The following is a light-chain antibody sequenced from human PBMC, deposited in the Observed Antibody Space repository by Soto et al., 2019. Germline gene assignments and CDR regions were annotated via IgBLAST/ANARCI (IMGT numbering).Light chain of an antibody. J-gene: IGLJ1*01. CDR1: SSNIGGNS. V-gene: IGLV1-51*01. Sequence: QSVMTQPPSVSAAPGQTVTISCSGSSSNIGGNSVSWYQQLPRTAPKLLIYDDNKQPPGIPDRFSGSKSGTSATLGITGFQTGDEADYYCGSWDSSLSAYVFGTGTKLTVL. CDR2: DDN. CDR3: GSWDSSLSAYV.